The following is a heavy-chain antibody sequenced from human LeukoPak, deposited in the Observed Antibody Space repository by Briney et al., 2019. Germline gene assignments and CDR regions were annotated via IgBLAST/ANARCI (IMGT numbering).Heavy chain of an antibody. D-gene: IGHD3-22*01. J-gene: IGHJ3*02. Sequence: PSETLSLTCTVSGGSISSSSYYWGWIRQPPGKGLEWIGSIYYSGSTYYNPSLKSRVTISVDTSKNQFSLKLSSVTAADTAVYYCARDSPKPMIVVVTDAFDIWGQGTMVTVSS. CDR1: GGSISSSSYY. V-gene: IGHV4-39*07. CDR3: ARDSPKPMIVVVTDAFDI. CDR2: IYYSGST.